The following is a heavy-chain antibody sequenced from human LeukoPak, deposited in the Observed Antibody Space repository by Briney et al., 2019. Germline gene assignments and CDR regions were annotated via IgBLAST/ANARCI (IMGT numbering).Heavy chain of an antibody. CDR1: GFTFSSYE. Sequence: GGSLRLSCAASGFTFSSYEMNWVRQAPGKGLEWVSYISSSGSTIYYADSVKGRFTISRDNAKNSLYLQMNSLRAEDTAIYYCARGGVHDPGDYYYYYMDVWGKGTTVTVSS. V-gene: IGHV3-48*03. CDR2: ISSSGSTI. D-gene: IGHD3-10*01. J-gene: IGHJ6*03. CDR3: ARGGVHDPGDYYYYYMDV.